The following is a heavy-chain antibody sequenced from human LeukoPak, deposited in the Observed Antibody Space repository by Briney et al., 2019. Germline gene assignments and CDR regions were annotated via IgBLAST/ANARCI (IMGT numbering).Heavy chain of an antibody. CDR2: IHNDGSAT. J-gene: IGHJ4*02. CDR3: ASTARQSYFDY. V-gene: IGHV3-74*01. CDR1: GFSFSTSW. Sequence: GGSLRLSCAASGFSFSTSWMHWVRQAPGKGLVWVSRIHNDGSATNYADSVKGRFTISRDNAKNTLHLQMNNLRDEDTAVYFCASTARQSYFDYRGQGILVTVSS. D-gene: IGHD3-16*01.